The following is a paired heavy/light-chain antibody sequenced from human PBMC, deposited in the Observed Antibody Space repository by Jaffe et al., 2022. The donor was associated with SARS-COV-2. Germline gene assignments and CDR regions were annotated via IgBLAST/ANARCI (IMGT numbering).Heavy chain of an antibody. J-gene: IGHJ4*02. V-gene: IGHV3-23*01. CDR3: ALVTIFGHSPLDF. CDR2: ISDSGNT. D-gene: IGHD3-3*01. CDR1: GFTFSSYA. Sequence: DVQLLESGGGLVQPGGSLRLSCAASGFTFSSYAMTWVRQVTGEGLDWVSAISDSGNTYYADSVKGRFAISRDNSKSTLYLQMNSLTVDDTAIYYCALVTIFGHSPLDFRGQGTVVTVSS.
Light chain of an antibody. CDR1: QSVLYSSNNKNY. CDR2: WAS. J-gene: IGKJ4*01. Sequence: DIVMTQSPDSLAVSLGERATISCKSSQSVLYSSNNKNYLAWYQQKPGQPPKLLIYWASTRESGVPARFSGSGSGTDFTLTISSLQADDVAVYFCHQYYRTPFTFGGGTKVEIK. V-gene: IGKV4-1*01. CDR3: HQYYRTPFT.